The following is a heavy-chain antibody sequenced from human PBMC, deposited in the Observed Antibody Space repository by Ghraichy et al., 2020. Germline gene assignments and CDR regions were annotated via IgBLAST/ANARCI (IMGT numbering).Heavy chain of an antibody. CDR1: GFTFSTYS. J-gene: IGHJ6*02. CDR3: ARDTRIHVAAARGDYYFMDV. V-gene: IGHV3-48*04. Sequence: GGSLRLSCAASGFTFSTYSMNWVRQAPGKGLEWVSYISGSSSTMYSVDSVKGRFTISRDNAKNSLYLQMDSLRAEDTAVYYCARDTRIHVAAARGDYYFMDVWGQGTTVTGS. D-gene: IGHD2-2*01. CDR2: ISGSSSTM.